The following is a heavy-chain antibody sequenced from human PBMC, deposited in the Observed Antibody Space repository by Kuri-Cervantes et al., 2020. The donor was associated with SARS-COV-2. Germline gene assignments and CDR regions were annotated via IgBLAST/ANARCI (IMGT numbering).Heavy chain of an antibody. CDR1: GFTFSNYD. V-gene: IGHV3-74*01. Sequence: GGSLRLSCAASGFTFSNYDIHWVRQAPGKGLVWVSRINSDGSSTSYADSVKGRFTIPRDNAKNTLYLQMNSLRAEDTAVYYCARAPDYGDYYYYGMDVWGQGTTVTVSS. D-gene: IGHD4-17*01. J-gene: IGHJ6*02. CDR2: INSDGSST. CDR3: ARAPDYGDYYYYGMDV.